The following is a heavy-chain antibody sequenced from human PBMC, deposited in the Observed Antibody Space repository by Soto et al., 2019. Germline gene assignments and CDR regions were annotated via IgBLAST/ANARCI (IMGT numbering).Heavy chain of an antibody. Sequence: SETLSLTCTVSGGSISSGGYYWSWIRQHPGKGLEWIGYIYYSGSPYSNPSLKSRVTISVDTTKNQFSLKLSSVTAADTAVYYCARQIKSLGYCSGGSWYSRLGPFDYWGQGTLVTVSS. D-gene: IGHD2-15*01. CDR3: ARQIKSLGYCSGGSWYSRLGPFDY. CDR1: GGSISSGGYY. V-gene: IGHV4-31*03. CDR2: IYYSGSP. J-gene: IGHJ4*02.